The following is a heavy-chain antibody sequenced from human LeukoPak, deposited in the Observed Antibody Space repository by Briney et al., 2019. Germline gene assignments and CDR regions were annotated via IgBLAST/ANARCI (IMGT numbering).Heavy chain of an antibody. CDR2: INHSGST. V-gene: IGHV4-34*01. J-gene: IGHJ4*02. Sequence: SETLSLTCAVYGGSFSGYYWSWIRQPPGKGLAWIGEINHSGSTNYNPSLKSRVTISVDTSKNQFSLKLSSVTAADTAVYYCARGPRRHQFDYWGQGTLVTVSS. CDR1: GGSFSGYY. CDR3: ARGPRRHQFDY.